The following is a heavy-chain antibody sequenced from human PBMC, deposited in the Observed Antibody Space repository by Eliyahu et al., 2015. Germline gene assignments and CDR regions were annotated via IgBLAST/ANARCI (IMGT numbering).Heavy chain of an antibody. V-gene: IGHV3-15*02. CDR1: GFTFSNAW. CDR3: PRGYFDF. D-gene: IGHD6-13*01. J-gene: IGHJ4*02. Sequence: EVQVVESGGALVKPGGSLRLSYAGSGFTFSNAWMNWVRQAPGKGLEWVGRIKRKSAVGTTDYAAPVKGRFTISREDSKNTLYPQMNSLTECVGAGGRTPRGYFDFWGQGTLVTVSS. CDR2: IKRKSAVGTT.